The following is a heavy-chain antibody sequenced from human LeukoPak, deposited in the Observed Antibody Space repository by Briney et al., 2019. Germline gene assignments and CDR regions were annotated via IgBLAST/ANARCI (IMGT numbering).Heavy chain of an antibody. Sequence: PSETLSLTCTVSGGSISSSSYYWGWIRQPPGKGLEWIGSIYYSGSTYYNPSLKSRVTISVDTSKNQFFLKLSSVTAADTAVYYCARTSSIAAAGPPHWGQGTLVTVSS. CDR3: ARTSSIAAAGPPH. D-gene: IGHD6-13*01. J-gene: IGHJ4*02. V-gene: IGHV4-39*07. CDR1: GGSISSSSYY. CDR2: IYYSGST.